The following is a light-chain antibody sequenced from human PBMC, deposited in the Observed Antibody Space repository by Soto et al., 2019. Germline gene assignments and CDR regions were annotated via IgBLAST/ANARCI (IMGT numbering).Light chain of an antibody. Sequence: QSVLTQPASVSGSPGQSITISCTGTSGDVGGFDSVSWYQHHPGKAPKLVIYEVTNRPSGVSNRFSGSKSGNTAYLTISRLQAEDEAHYYCSSYSINTLDVFGTGTKLTVL. J-gene: IGLJ1*01. CDR3: SSYSINTLDV. V-gene: IGLV2-14*01. CDR1: SGDVGGFDS. CDR2: EVT.